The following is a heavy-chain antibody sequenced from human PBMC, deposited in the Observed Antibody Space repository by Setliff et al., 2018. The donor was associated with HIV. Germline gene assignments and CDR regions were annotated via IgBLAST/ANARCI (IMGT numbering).Heavy chain of an antibody. CDR2: IYTSGST. V-gene: IGHV4-4*07. CDR1: GGSISSNY. D-gene: IGHD3-9*01. CDR3: ARETRGYYDILTGLYYFDY. Sequence: PSETLSLTCTVSGGSISSNYWSWIRQPAGKGLGWIGRIYTSGSTNYNPSLKSRVTMSVDTSKNQFSLKLSSVTAADTAVYYCARETRGYYDILTGLYYFDYWGQGTLVTVSS. J-gene: IGHJ4*02.